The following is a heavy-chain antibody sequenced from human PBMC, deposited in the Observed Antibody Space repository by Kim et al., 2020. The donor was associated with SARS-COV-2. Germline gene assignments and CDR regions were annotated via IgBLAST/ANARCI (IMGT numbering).Heavy chain of an antibody. D-gene: IGHD5-18*01. CDR2: INHSGST. V-gene: IGHV4-34*01. J-gene: IGHJ2*01. CDR3: ARGFVMGSIQLWLQGLEYFDL. CDR1: GGSFSGYY. Sequence: SETLSLTCAVYGGSFSGYYWSWIRQPPGKGLEWIGEINHSGSTNYNPSLKSRVTISVDTSKNQFSLKLSSVTAADTAVYYCARGFVMGSIQLWLQGLEYFDLWGRGTLVTVSS.